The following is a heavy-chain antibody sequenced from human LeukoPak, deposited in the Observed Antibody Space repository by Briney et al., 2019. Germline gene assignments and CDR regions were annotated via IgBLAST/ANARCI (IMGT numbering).Heavy chain of an antibody. D-gene: IGHD6-6*01. CDR2: MSGGGLST. V-gene: IGHV3-23*01. Sequence: PGGSLRLSCGAPDSNIGTYAVTWVRQVPGKGLEWVSGMSGGGLSTYYARSVKGRFTISRDTSKNTFYLVMNSLGADDTALYYCAKDRISGQGGAARILDYWGQGILVIVSS. J-gene: IGHJ4*02. CDR1: DSNIGTYA. CDR3: AKDRISGQGGAARILDY.